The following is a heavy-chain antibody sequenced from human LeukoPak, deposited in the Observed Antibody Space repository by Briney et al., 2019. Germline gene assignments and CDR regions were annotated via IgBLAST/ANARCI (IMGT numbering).Heavy chain of an antibody. CDR1: GFTVSSNY. J-gene: IGHJ4*02. Sequence: GGSLRLSCVASGFTVSSNYMSWVRQAPGKGLEWVSVIYSGGSTYYAGSVKGRFTISRDNSKNTLYLQMNSLRVEDTAVYYCARDYGVAEGYWGQGTLVTVSS. D-gene: IGHD6-19*01. CDR2: IYSGGST. CDR3: ARDYGVAEGY. V-gene: IGHV3-53*01.